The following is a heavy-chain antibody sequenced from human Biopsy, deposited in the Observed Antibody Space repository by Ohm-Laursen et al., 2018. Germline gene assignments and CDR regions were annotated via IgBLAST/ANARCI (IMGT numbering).Heavy chain of an antibody. CDR3: AREGRDY. CDR1: GFDFSDYS. V-gene: IGHV3-53*01. CDR2: IYTGGST. Sequence: SLRLSCAASGFDFSDYSMSWVRQAPGKGLEWVPVIYTGGSTFYADSVKGRFTISRDKSKNTLYLQMNNLTAEDTAVYYCAREGRDYWGQGTLVTVSS. J-gene: IGHJ4*02.